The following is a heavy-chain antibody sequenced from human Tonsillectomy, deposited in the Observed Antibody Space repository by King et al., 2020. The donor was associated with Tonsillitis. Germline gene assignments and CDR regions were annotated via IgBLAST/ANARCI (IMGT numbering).Heavy chain of an antibody. CDR2: IKQDGSEK. V-gene: IGHV3-7*01. D-gene: IGHD6-13*01. J-gene: IGHJ3*02. CDR1: GFTFSSYW. Sequence: VQLVESGGGLVQPGGSLRLSCAASGFTFSSYWMSWVRQAPGKGLEWVANIKQDGSEKYYVDSVKGRFTISRDNAKNSLYLQMNSLRADDTAIDYCARWWPPQSSSGDGEAGDSGGQGTRVTGS. CDR3: ARWWPPQSSSGDGEAGDS.